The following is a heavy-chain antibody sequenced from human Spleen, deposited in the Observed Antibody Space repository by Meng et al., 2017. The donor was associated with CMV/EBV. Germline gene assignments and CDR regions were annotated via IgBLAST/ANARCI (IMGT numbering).Heavy chain of an antibody. Sequence: GGSLRLSCKGSGYTFNNYWIGWVRQMPGKGLEWMGIIYPSDSDTSYSPSFQGQVTISADKSIGTAYLQWSSLKASDTAVYYCARQRVGYDPLGGDHAFDLWGQGTLVTVS. D-gene: IGHD5-12*01. CDR2: IYPSDSDT. J-gene: IGHJ3*01. CDR3: ARQRVGYDPLGGDHAFDL. V-gene: IGHV5-51*01. CDR1: GYTFNNYW.